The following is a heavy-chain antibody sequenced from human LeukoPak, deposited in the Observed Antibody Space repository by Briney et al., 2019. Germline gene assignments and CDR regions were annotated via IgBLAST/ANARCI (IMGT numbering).Heavy chain of an antibody. Sequence: SETLSLTCTVSGGSISSYYWSWIRQPPGKGLEWIGEINHSGSSNFNPSPKSRVTLSLDTSKNQFPLKLSSVTAADTAVYYCAIPVAGHFDYWGQGTLVTVSS. CDR2: INHSGSS. CDR1: GGSISSYY. J-gene: IGHJ4*02. CDR3: AIPVAGHFDY. D-gene: IGHD6-19*01. V-gene: IGHV4-34*01.